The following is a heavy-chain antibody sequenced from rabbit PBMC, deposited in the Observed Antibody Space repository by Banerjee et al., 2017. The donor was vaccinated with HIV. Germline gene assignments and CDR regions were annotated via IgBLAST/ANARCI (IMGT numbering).Heavy chain of an antibody. D-gene: IGHD1-1*01. CDR1: GFDFSSSYW. Sequence: QSLEESGGDLVKPGASLTLTCTASGFDFSSSYWICWVRQAPGKGLEWIACISSSGTTSYASWAKGRFTGSKTSSTTVTLQMTSLTAADTATYFCPRRSSGYTFNLWGPGTLVTVS. CDR3: PRRSSGYTFNL. CDR2: ISSSGTT. V-gene: IGHV1S40*01. J-gene: IGHJ4*01.